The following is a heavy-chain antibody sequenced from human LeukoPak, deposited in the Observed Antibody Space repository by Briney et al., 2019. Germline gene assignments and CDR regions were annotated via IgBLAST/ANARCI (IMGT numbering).Heavy chain of an antibody. CDR1: GGSISSYY. CDR3: ARVRIAAAGTYRASYYYMDV. CDR2: IYTRGST. V-gene: IGHV4-4*07. D-gene: IGHD6-13*01. Sequence: SETLSLTCTVSGGSISSYYWSWIRQPAGKGLEWIGRIYTRGSTNYNPSLKSRVTMSVDTSKNQFSLKLSSVTAADTAVYYCARVRIAAAGTYRASYYYMDVWGKGTTVTVSS. J-gene: IGHJ6*03.